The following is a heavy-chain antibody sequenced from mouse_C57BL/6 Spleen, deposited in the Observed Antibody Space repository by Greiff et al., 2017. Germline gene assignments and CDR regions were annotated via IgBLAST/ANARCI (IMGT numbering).Heavy chain of an antibody. Sequence: VQLQQSGTVLARPGASVKMSCKTSGYTFTSYWMHWVKQRPGQGLEWIGAIYPGNSDTSYNQKFKGKAKLTAVTSASTAYMELSSLTNEDSAVYYCTRDDYDVLYYAMDYWGQGTSVTVSS. CDR3: TRDDYDVLYYAMDY. J-gene: IGHJ4*01. CDR1: GYTFTSYW. V-gene: IGHV1-5*01. CDR2: IYPGNSDT. D-gene: IGHD2-4*01.